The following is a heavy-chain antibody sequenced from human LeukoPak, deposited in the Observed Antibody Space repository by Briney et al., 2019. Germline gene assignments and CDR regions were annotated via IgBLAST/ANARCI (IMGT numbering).Heavy chain of an antibody. D-gene: IGHD3-22*01. V-gene: IGHV1-69*13. CDR3: ARGAYYYED. Sequence: ASVKVSCKASGGTFSNYAISWVRQAPGQGLEWMGGIITNYGTTNYAQKYQGRVTITADESTTTVYMELSSLRSEDTAVYYCARGAYYYEDWGQGTLVTVSS. J-gene: IGHJ4*02. CDR1: GGTFSNYA. CDR2: IITNYGTT.